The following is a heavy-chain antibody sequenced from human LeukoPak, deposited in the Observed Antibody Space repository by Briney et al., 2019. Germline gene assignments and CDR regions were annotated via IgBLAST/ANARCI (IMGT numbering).Heavy chain of an antibody. CDR2: INHSGST. J-gene: IGHJ4*02. CDR3: ARGLLGGRNGDY. V-gene: IGHV4-34*01. CDR1: GGSFSGYY. D-gene: IGHD2-15*01. Sequence: PSETLSLTCAVYGGSFSGYYWSWIRQPPGKGLEWIGEINHSGSTNYNPSLKSRVTISVDTSKNQFSLKLSSVNAADTAVYYCARGLLGGRNGDYWGQGTLVTVSS.